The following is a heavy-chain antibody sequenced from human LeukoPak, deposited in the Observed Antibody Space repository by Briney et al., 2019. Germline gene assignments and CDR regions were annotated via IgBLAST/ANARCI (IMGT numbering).Heavy chain of an antibody. CDR3: ARRGSGWYINWFDP. CDR1: GGSISSSSHY. CDR2: IYYSGST. V-gene: IGHV4-39*01. J-gene: IGHJ5*02. Sequence: SETLSLTCTVSGGSISSSSHYWGWIRQPPGKGLEWIGSIYYSGSTYYNPSLKSRVTISVDTSKNQSSLKLSSVTAADTAVYYCARRGSGWYINWFDPWGQGTLVTVSS. D-gene: IGHD6-19*01.